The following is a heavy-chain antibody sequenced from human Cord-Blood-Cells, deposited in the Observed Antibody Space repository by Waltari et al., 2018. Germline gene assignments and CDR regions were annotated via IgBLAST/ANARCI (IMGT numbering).Heavy chain of an antibody. CDR2: NYYRGST. CDR3: ATLEYSSSSWAFDI. D-gene: IGHD6-6*01. CDR1: GGSISSYY. V-gene: IGHV4-59*01. Sequence: QVQLQESGPGLVQPSETLSLTCTVSGGSISSYYWSWIRPPPGKGLEWIGYNYYRGSTNYNPSLKSRVTISVDTSKNQFSLKLSSVTAADTAVYYCATLEYSSSSWAFDIWGQGTMVTVSS. J-gene: IGHJ3*02.